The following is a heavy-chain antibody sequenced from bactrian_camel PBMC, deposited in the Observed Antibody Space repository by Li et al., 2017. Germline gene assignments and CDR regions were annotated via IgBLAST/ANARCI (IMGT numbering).Heavy chain of an antibody. CDR2: IFTGDNGEGTA. CDR1: GYIWSNYC. J-gene: IGHJ6*01. CDR3: LACARSVGDRILGY. Sequence: HVQLVESGGGSVQAGGSLRLSCKSSGYIWSNYCMGWFRQAPGKEREGVASIFTGDNGEGTANYADSVKGRFTISRDKAKNTLYLQMNALKTEDTGKYYCLACARSVGDRILGYWGQGTQVTVS. V-gene: IGHV3S53*01. D-gene: IGHD1*01.